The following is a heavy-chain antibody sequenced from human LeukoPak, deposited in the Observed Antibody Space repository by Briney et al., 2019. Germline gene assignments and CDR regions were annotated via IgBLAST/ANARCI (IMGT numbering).Heavy chain of an antibody. J-gene: IGHJ4*02. Sequence: SVKVSCKASGYTFTSYGISWVRQAPGQGLEWMGGIIPIFGTANYAQKFQGRVTITADESTSTAYMELSSLRSEDTAVYYCARDRMVYTPDEAENYFDYWGQGTLVTVSS. CDR2: IIPIFGTA. D-gene: IGHD2-8*01. CDR3: ARDRMVYTPDEAENYFDY. CDR1: GYTFTSYG. V-gene: IGHV1-69*13.